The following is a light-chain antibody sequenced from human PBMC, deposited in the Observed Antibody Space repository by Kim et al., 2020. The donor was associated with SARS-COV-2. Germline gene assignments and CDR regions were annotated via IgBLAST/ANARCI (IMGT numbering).Light chain of an antibody. J-gene: IGLJ1*01. V-gene: IGLV3-1*01. CDR2: RDN. Sequence: SYELTQPPLVSVSPGQTASIPCSGDKLGDKYASWYQQKPGQSPVVLIFRDNRRPSGIPERFSGSNSGNTATLTISGTQAMDEADYYCQAWESSIYVFGTGTKVTVL. CDR3: QAWESSIYV. CDR1: KLGDKY.